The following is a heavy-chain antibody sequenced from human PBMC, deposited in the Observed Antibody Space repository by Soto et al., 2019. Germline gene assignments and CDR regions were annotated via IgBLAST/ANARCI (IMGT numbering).Heavy chain of an antibody. J-gene: IGHJ4*02. CDR2: ISSSSSYI. Sequence: EVQLVESGGGLVKPGGSLRLSCAASGFTFSSYSMNWVRQAPGKGLEWVSSISSSSSYIYYAGSVKGRFTISRDNAKNSLYLHMHSLRAEDTAVYYCARIVAAAGSGFDYWGQGTLVTVSS. V-gene: IGHV3-21*01. CDR1: GFTFSSYS. CDR3: ARIVAAAGSGFDY. D-gene: IGHD6-13*01.